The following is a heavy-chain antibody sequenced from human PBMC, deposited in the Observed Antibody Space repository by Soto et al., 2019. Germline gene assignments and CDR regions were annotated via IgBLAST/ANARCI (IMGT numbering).Heavy chain of an antibody. CDR3: AAGSSWYDGYFQH. Sequence: PSETLSLTCNVSGGSIDRSNYYWDWLRQPPGKGLEWIGYIYYSGSTNYNPSLKSRVTISVDTSKNQFSLKLSSVTAADTAVYYCAAGSSWYDGYFQHWGQGTLVTVS. CDR1: GGSIDRSNYY. D-gene: IGHD6-13*01. J-gene: IGHJ1*01. CDR2: IYYSGST. V-gene: IGHV4-61*05.